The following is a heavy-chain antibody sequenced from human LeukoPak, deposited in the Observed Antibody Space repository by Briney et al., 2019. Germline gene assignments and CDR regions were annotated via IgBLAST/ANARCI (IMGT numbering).Heavy chain of an antibody. D-gene: IGHD3-10*01. CDR3: ARGPGSRGIFDY. CDR1: GYTFTNYY. CDR2: INPGGGTT. J-gene: IGHJ4*02. Sequence: ASVRVSCKASGYTFTNYYLHWVRQAPGQGLEWMGIINPGGGTTTYAQKFQGRVTMTRDTSTSTVYMELSSLRSEDTAVYYCARGPGSRGIFDYWGQGTLVTVSS. V-gene: IGHV1-46*01.